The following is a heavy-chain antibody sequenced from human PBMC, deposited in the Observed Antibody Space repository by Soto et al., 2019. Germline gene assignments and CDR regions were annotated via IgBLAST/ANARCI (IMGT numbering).Heavy chain of an antibody. CDR3: ASVLELHYYYGMDV. J-gene: IGHJ6*02. V-gene: IGHV1-69*12. CDR1: GGTFSSYA. Sequence: QVQLVQSGAEVKKPGSSVKVSCKASGGTFSSYAISWVRQAPGQGLEWMGGIIPIFGTADYAQKFQGTVTITADESTSAAYMELSSLRSEDTAVYYCASVLELHYYYGMDVWGQGTTVTVSS. D-gene: IGHD1-7*01. CDR2: IIPIFGTA.